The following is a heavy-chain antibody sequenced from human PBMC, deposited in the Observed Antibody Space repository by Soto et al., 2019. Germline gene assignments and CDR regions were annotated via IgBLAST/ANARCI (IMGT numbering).Heavy chain of an antibody. V-gene: IGHV3-30-3*01. CDR3: ARVPPNCSSTSCYGEGLYYYYGMDV. J-gene: IGHJ6*02. CDR2: ISYDGSNK. D-gene: IGHD2-2*01. Sequence: GGSLRLSCAASGFIFSSYAMQWVRQAPGKGLEWVAVISYDGSNKYYADSVKCRFTISRDNSKNTLYLQMNSLRDEDTAVYYCARVPPNCSSTSCYGEGLYYYYGMDVWGQGTTVTVSS. CDR1: GFIFSSYA.